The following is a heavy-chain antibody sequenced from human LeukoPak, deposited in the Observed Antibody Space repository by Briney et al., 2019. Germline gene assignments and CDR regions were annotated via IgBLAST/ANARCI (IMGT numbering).Heavy chain of an antibody. V-gene: IGHV3-23*01. CDR1: GFTFGSYA. Sequence: GGSLRLSCAASGFTFGSYAMSWVRQAPGKGLEWVAAISGSGGSTYYADSVKGRFTISKDNAKNTLYLQMNSQRAEDSAIYSGGKEVRFYYWGGGSLVSVSS. CDR3: GKEVRFYY. D-gene: IGHD4/OR15-4a*01. CDR2: ISGSGGST. J-gene: IGHJ4*02.